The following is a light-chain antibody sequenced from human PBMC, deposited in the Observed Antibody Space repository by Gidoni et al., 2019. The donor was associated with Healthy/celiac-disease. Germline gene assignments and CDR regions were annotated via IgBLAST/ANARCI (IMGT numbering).Light chain of an antibody. CDR3: MQALQTQYT. CDR2: LGS. Sequence: DIVMTQSPLSLPVTPGEPDSISCRSSQSLLHSNGYNYLDWYLQKPGQSPQLLIYLGSNRASGVTDRFSGSGSGTDFTLKISRVEAEDVGVYYCMQALQTQYTFGQGTKLEIK. V-gene: IGKV2-28*01. J-gene: IGKJ2*01. CDR1: QSLLHSNGYNY.